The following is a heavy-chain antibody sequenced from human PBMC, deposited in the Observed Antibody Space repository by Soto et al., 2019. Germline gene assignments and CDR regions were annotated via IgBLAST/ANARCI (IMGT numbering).Heavy chain of an antibody. Sequence: SETLSLTCTVSGGPISSYYWSWIRQPPGKGLEWIGYIYYSGSTNYNPSLKSQVTISVDTSKNQFSLKLSSVTAADTAVYYCARTYCSSTSCFLFDPWGQGTLVTVSS. CDR3: ARTYCSSTSCFLFDP. V-gene: IGHV4-59*08. D-gene: IGHD2-2*01. J-gene: IGHJ5*02. CDR1: GGPISSYY. CDR2: IYYSGST.